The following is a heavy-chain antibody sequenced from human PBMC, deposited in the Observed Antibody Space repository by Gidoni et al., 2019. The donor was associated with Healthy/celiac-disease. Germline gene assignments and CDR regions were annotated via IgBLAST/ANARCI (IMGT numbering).Heavy chain of an antibody. V-gene: IGHV4-39*01. Sequence: QLQLQESGPGLVKPSETLSLTCTVSGGSISSSSYYWGWIRQPPGKGLEWIGSIYYSGSTYYNPSLKSRVTISVDTSKNQFSLKLSSVTAADTAVYYCARGKGDHDYGDYGVFGAFDIWGQGTMVTVSS. CDR2: IYYSGST. CDR3: ARGKGDHDYGDYGVFGAFDI. J-gene: IGHJ3*02. D-gene: IGHD4-17*01. CDR1: GGSISSSSYY.